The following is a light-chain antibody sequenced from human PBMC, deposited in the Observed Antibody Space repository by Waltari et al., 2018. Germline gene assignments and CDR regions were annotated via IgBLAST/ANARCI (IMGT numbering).Light chain of an antibody. J-gene: IGLJ2*01. CDR3: QVWDSLTDHLI. V-gene: IGLV3-21*03. CDR1: NIGSKS. Sequence: SYVLTQPPSVSVAPGKTARITCEGNNIGSKSVHWNQQKPGPAPVLVVFEDSDRPSGIPGRFSGSNSGNTATLTVGSVEAGDEADYYCQVWDSLTDHLIFGGGTKLTVL. CDR2: EDS.